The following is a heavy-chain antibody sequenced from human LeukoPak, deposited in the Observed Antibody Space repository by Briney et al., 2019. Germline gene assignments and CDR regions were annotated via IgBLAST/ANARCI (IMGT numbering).Heavy chain of an antibody. CDR3: AKDPTSVGGRHDWLLDS. CDR1: GLRFRNYA. Sequence: PGGSLRLSCVVSGLRFRNYAMSWVRQAPGKGLEWVSTIGFGDDSAYYADSVKGRFTISRDNSKNTLYLQMNYLRAEDTAVYYCAKDPTSVGGRHDWLLDSWGQGTLVTVSS. D-gene: IGHD3-9*01. CDR2: IGFGDDSA. J-gene: IGHJ5*02. V-gene: IGHV3-23*01.